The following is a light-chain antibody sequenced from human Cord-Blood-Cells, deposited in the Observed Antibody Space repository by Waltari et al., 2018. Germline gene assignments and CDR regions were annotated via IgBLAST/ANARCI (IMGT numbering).Light chain of an antibody. CDR1: QSISSY. Sequence: DIQMTQSPSSLSASVGDRVTITCRASQSISSYLIWYQQQPGKAPKLLIDAASSLQSGVPSRFSGSGSGTDFTLTISSLQPEDFATDYCQQSYSTLPYTFGQGTKLEIK. CDR3: QQSYSTLPYT. V-gene: IGKV1-39*01. J-gene: IGKJ2*01. CDR2: AAS.